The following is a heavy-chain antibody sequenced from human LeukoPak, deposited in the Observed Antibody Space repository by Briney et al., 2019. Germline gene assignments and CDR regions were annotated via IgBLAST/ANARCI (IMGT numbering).Heavy chain of an antibody. CDR3: ARGLLGHYYYYMDV. V-gene: IGHV1-8*01. J-gene: IGHJ6*03. CDR1: RSTFKTFD. CDR2: MNPKSGTT. Sequence: ASVKVSCKASRSTFKTFDIHWVRQASRQRLEWMGWMNPKSGTTVYAVAFQGRVTMTRNTSISTAYMGLSSLRSEDTAVYFCARGLLGHYYYYMDVWGEGTTVTVSS. D-gene: IGHD2-21*01.